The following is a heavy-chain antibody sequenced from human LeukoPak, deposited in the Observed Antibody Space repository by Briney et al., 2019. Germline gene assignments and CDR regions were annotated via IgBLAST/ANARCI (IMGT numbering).Heavy chain of an antibody. CDR1: GGTFSSYA. CDR2: IIPILGIA. CDR3: ARAAMNLDGYNWWYFDY. D-gene: IGHD5-24*01. V-gene: IGHV1-69*04. J-gene: IGHJ4*02. Sequence: SVKVSCKASGGTFSSYAISWVRQAPGQGLEWMGRIIPILGIANYAQKFQGRVTMTRDTSTSTVYMELSSLRSDDTAVYYCARAAMNLDGYNWWYFDYWGQGTLVTVSS.